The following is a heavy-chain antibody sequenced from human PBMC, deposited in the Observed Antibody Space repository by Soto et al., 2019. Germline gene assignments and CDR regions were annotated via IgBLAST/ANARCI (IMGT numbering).Heavy chain of an antibody. CDR1: GGSISSGGYS. CDR2: IYHSGST. Sequence: PSETLSLTCAVSGGSISSGGYSWSWIRQPPGKGLEWIGYIYHSGSTNYNPSIKSRVTISVDTSKNQFSLKLSSVTAADTAVYYCARRYGASFDYWGQGTLVTVSS. CDR3: ARRYGASFDY. V-gene: IGHV4-30-2*02. J-gene: IGHJ4*02. D-gene: IGHD4-17*01.